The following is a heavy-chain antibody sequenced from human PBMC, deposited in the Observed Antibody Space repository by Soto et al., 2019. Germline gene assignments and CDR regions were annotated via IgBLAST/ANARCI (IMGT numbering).Heavy chain of an antibody. D-gene: IGHD3-9*01. CDR3: ARGIRYFDWPLNWFDP. Sequence: PSETLSLTCTVSGGSISSGDYYWSWIRQPPGKGLEWIGYIYYSGSTYYNPSLKSRVTISVGTSKNQFSLKLSSVTAADTAVYYCARGIRYFDWPLNWFDPWGQGILVTVPQ. J-gene: IGHJ5*02. V-gene: IGHV4-30-4*01. CDR2: IYYSGST. CDR1: GGSISSGDYY.